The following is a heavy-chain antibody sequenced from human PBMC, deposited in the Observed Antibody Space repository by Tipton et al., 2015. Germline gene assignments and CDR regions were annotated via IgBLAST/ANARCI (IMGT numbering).Heavy chain of an antibody. Sequence: QSGPEVKKPGASVKVSCKASGYTFTSHGISWVRQAPGQGLEWMGWISVYNGNTNYAQKFQGRVTVTTDISTSTAYMELRSLRSDDTAFYFCARENSIWYPYCDHWGQGTLVTVAS. CDR3: ARENSIWYPYCDH. D-gene: IGHD6-13*01. V-gene: IGHV1-18*01. CDR2: ISVYNGNT. CDR1: GYTFTSHG. J-gene: IGHJ4*02.